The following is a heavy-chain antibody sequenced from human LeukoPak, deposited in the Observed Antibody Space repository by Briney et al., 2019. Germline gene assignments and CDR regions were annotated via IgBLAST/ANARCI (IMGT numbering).Heavy chain of an antibody. V-gene: IGHV1-18*01. CDR3: ARGVSEPYSSGWYPLDY. D-gene: IGHD6-19*01. CDR1: GYTFTSYG. Sequence: ASVKVSCKASGYTFTSYGISWVRQAPGQGLEWMGWISAYNGNTNYAQKLQGRVTMTTDTSTSTAYMELRSLRSDDTAVYYCARGVSEPYSSGWYPLDYWGQGTLVTVSS. CDR2: ISAYNGNT. J-gene: IGHJ4*02.